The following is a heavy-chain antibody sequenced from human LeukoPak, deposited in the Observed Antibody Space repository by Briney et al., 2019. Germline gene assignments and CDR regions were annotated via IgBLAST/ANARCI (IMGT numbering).Heavy chain of an antibody. CDR2: IYHGGST. V-gene: IGHV4-39*07. J-gene: IGHJ3*02. CDR3: AIIPRYSSSWSNAFDI. Sequence: SETLSLTCTVSGGSISSSSYYWGWIRQPPGKGLEWIGSIYHGGSTYYNPSLKSRVTISVDKSKNQFSLKLSSVTAADTAVYYCAIIPRYSSSWSNAFDIWGQGTMVTVSS. D-gene: IGHD6-13*01. CDR1: GGSISSSSYY.